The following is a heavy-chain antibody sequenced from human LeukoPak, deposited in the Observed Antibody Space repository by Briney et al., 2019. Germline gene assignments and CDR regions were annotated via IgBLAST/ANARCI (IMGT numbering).Heavy chain of an antibody. Sequence: PSETPSLTCTVSGGSIKSHYWSWIRQTPGKGLEWIGRIYESGSTYHNPSLKSRVTISVDMSKNQFSLKVSSVTAADTAVYYCARGGSSWSYAMDVWGQGTTVTVSS. CDR2: IYESGST. J-gene: IGHJ6*02. CDR1: GGSIKSHY. D-gene: IGHD6-13*01. CDR3: ARGGSSWSYAMDV. V-gene: IGHV4-59*11.